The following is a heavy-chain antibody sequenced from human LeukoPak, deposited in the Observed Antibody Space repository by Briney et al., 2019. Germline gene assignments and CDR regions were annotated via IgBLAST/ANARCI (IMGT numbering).Heavy chain of an antibody. CDR1: GGSISSYY. CDR3: ARVGDYGGNSVAFNI. D-gene: IGHD4-23*01. V-gene: IGHV4-59*12. Sequence: PSETLSLTCTVSGGSISSYYWSWIRQPPGKGLEWIGYIYHSGSTYYNPSLKSRVTISVDRSKNQFSLKLSSVTAADTAVYYCARVGDYGGNSVAFNIWGQGTMVTVSS. J-gene: IGHJ3*02. CDR2: IYHSGST.